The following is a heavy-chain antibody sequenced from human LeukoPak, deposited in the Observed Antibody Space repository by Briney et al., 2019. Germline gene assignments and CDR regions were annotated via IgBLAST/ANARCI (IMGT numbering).Heavy chain of an antibody. J-gene: IGHJ4*02. Sequence: GGSLRLSCAASGFTFSSHWMTWVRQAPGKGLEWVANINQDGSEKYYVDSVKGRFTISRDNTKNSLYLQMNGLRAEDTTVYYCARGDLGRGWTFACWGQGTLVTVFS. CDR3: ARGDLGRGWTFAC. CDR1: GFTFSSHW. D-gene: IGHD6-19*01. V-gene: IGHV3-7*01. CDR2: INQDGSEK.